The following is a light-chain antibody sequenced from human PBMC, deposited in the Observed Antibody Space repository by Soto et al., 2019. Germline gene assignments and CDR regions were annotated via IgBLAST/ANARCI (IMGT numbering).Light chain of an antibody. CDR3: QQYGSSPWT. V-gene: IGKV3-20*01. CDR1: QSVGNN. J-gene: IGKJ1*01. Sequence: EIVLTQSPGTLSLSPGERATLSCRASQSVGNNLAWHQQKPGQAPRLLIYGASSRATGIPARFSGSGSGTDFTLTISRLEPEDFAVYYCQQYGSSPWTFGEGTKVDIK. CDR2: GAS.